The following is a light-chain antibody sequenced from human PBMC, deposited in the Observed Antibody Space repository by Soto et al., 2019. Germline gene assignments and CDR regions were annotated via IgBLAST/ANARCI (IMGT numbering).Light chain of an antibody. CDR3: GTWDNSLSAYV. Sequence: QSALTQPPSVSAAPGQKVTISCSGSGSNIGNNFVSWYQQFPGTAPKLLIYDNIKRPSGIPDRFSGSKSGTSATLGITGLQTGDEADYYCGTWDNSLSAYVFGAGTKVTVL. J-gene: IGLJ1*01. V-gene: IGLV1-51*01. CDR2: DNI. CDR1: GSNIGNNF.